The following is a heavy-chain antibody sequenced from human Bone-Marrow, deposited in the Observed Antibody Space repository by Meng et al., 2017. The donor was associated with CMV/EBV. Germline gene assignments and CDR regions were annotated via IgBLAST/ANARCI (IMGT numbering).Heavy chain of an antibody. CDR3: AIKEYCSGGSCYSGIDY. J-gene: IGHJ4*02. CDR2: INPNSGGT. D-gene: IGHD2-15*01. Sequence: ASVKVSCKAPGYTFTGYYMHWVRQAPGQGLEWMGWINPNSGGTNYAQKFQGRVTMTRDTSISTAYMELSRLRSDDTAVYYCAIKEYCSGGSCYSGIDYWGQGTLVTVSS. CDR1: GYTFTGYY. V-gene: IGHV1-2*02.